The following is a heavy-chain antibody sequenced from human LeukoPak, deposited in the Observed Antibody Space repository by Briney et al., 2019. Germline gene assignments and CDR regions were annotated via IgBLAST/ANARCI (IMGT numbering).Heavy chain of an antibody. J-gene: IGHJ6*02. CDR1: GFTFSSYA. Sequence: GGSLRLSCAASGFTFSSYAMHWVRQAPGKGLEWVAVISYDGSNKYYADSVKGRFTISRDNSKNTLYLQMNSLRAEDTAVYYCARVHGSGWSPTYYYYYGMDVWGQGTTVTVPS. V-gene: IGHV3-30-3*01. CDR2: ISYDGSNK. D-gene: IGHD6-19*01. CDR3: ARVHGSGWSPTYYYYYGMDV.